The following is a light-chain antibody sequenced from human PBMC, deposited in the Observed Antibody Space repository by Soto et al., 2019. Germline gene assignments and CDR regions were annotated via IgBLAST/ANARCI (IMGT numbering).Light chain of an antibody. J-gene: IGLJ2*01. CDR2: EVN. Sequence: QSALTQPPSASGSPGQSVTISCTGTSSDVGGNNFVSWYQQHPGKAPKALIYEVNRRPSGVPDRFSGSKSGNTASLTVSGLQAEDEADYYCTSFAGSSVVFGGGTKLTV. CDR1: SSDVGGNNF. V-gene: IGLV2-8*01. CDR3: TSFAGSSVV.